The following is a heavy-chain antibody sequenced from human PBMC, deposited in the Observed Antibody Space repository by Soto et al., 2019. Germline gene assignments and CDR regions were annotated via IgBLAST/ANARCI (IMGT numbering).Heavy chain of an antibody. Sequence: GGSLRLSCAASGFTFSSYGMHWVRQAPGKGLEWVAVIWYDGSNKYYADSVKGRFTISRDNSKNTLYRQMNSLRAEDTAVYYCARALDYYDSSGPFDYWGQGTLVTVSS. CDR2: IWYDGSNK. CDR1: GFTFSSYG. CDR3: ARALDYYDSSGPFDY. V-gene: IGHV3-33*01. J-gene: IGHJ4*02. D-gene: IGHD3-22*01.